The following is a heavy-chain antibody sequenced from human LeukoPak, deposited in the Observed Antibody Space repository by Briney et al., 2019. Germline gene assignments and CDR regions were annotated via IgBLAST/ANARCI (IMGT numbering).Heavy chain of an antibody. V-gene: IGHV3-7*01. CDR2: MYQDGSEK. Sequence: GGSLRLSCAASGFIFSSYWVTWVRQAPGKGLEWVANMYQDGSEKYYVDSVKGRFTISRDNAKNSLYLQMNSLRAEDTAVYYCARGSSVGATNYYYYMDVWGKGTTVTVSS. J-gene: IGHJ6*03. CDR3: ARGSSVGATNYYYYMDV. CDR1: GFIFSSYW. D-gene: IGHD1-26*01.